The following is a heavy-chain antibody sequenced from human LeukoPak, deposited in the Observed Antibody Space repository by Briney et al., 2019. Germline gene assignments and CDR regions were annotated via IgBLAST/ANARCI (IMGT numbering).Heavy chain of an antibody. V-gene: IGHV1-2*02. J-gene: IGHJ4*02. CDR2: INSNSGDT. Sequence: ASVKVSCEASGYTFDIYYIHWVRQAPGQGLEWMGCINSNSGDTNHAQKFQGRVTMTRDTSITTAYMELSSLRFDDTAVYYCARDRTSTWYGGIDYWGQGTPVTVSS. CDR1: GYTFDIYY. CDR3: ARDRTSTWYGGIDY. D-gene: IGHD6-13*01.